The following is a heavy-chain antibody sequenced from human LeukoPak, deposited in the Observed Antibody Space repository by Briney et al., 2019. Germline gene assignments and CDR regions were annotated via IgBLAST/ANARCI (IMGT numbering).Heavy chain of an antibody. J-gene: IGHJ3*02. CDR3: ARGYNWWAFDI. Sequence: GGSLRLSCAASGFTVSSNYMSWVRQAPGKGLEWVSVVYSGGSTYYADSVKGRFTISRDNSKNTLYLQMNSLRAEDTAVYYCARGYNWWAFDIWGQGTMVTVSS. D-gene: IGHD1-20*01. CDR1: GFTVSSNY. CDR2: VYSGGST. V-gene: IGHV3-66*02.